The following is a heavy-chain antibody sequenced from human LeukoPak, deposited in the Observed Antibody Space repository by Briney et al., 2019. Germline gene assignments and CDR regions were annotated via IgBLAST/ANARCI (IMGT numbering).Heavy chain of an antibody. V-gene: IGHV4-39*01. CDR1: GGSISSYY. D-gene: IGHD6-19*01. CDR2: IYYSGST. J-gene: IGHJ5*02. Sequence: SETLSLTCTVSGGSISSYYWSWIRQPPGKGLEWIGSIYYSGSTYYNPSLKSRVTISVDTSKNQFSLKLSSVTAADTAVYYCARPLWSSGWYGRVDPWGQGTLVTVSS. CDR3: ARPLWSSGWYGRVDP.